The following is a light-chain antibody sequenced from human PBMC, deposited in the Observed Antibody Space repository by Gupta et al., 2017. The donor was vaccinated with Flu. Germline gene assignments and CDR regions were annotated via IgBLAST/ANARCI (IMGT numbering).Light chain of an antibody. CDR3: GTRDDRLKDWV. CDR2: SND. Sequence: SVLTQPRSSCGTPRQRVRIACSGSSSNIGSNTVNWYQQLPGTAPTLLIFSNDQRPSGVPDRFSGSKSGNYASLNITGLQSEDEAGYYCGTRDDRLKDWVFGAGTKLTVL. J-gene: IGLJ3*02. V-gene: IGLV1-44*01. CDR1: SSNIGSNT.